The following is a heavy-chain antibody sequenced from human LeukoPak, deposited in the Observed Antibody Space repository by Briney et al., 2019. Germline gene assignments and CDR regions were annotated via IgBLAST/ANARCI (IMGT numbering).Heavy chain of an antibody. CDR2: INPNSGGT. J-gene: IGHJ5*02. CDR3: ARSKSLKSSTKRYWFDP. Sequence: GASVKVSCKASGYTFTGYCMHWVRQAPGQGLEWMGRINPNSGGTNYAQKFQGRVTMTRNTSISTAYMELSSLRSEDTAVYYCARSKSLKSSTKRYWFDPWGQGTLVTVSS. V-gene: IGHV1-2*06. D-gene: IGHD6-13*01. CDR1: GYTFTGYC.